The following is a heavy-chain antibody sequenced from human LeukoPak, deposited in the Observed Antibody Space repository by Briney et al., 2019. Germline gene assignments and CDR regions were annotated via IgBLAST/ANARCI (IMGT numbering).Heavy chain of an antibody. CDR2: IDHSGST. CDR3: ARHYVLRYFDWLLGGYYFDY. CDR1: GGSISSSSYY. J-gene: IGHJ4*02. Sequence: SETLSLTCTVSGGSISSSSYYWGWIRQPPGKGLEWIGEIDHSGSTNYNPSLKSRVTISVDTSKNQFSLKLSSVTAADTAVYYCARHYVLRYFDWLLGGYYFDYWGQGTLVTVSS. V-gene: IGHV4-39*01. D-gene: IGHD3-9*01.